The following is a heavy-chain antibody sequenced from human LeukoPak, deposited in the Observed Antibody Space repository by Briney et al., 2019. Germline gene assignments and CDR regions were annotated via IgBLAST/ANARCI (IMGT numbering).Heavy chain of an antibody. Sequence: GGSLRLSCAASGFTFRTYAMSWVRQAPGKGLEWVSGITGTGGTTYYADSVKGRFTISRDNSKNTLYLQMNSLRAEDTAVYYCAKDRGIAVAGADFDYWGQGTLVTVSS. V-gene: IGHV3-23*01. CDR1: GFTFRTYA. CDR2: ITGTGGTT. J-gene: IGHJ4*02. CDR3: AKDRGIAVAGADFDY. D-gene: IGHD6-19*01.